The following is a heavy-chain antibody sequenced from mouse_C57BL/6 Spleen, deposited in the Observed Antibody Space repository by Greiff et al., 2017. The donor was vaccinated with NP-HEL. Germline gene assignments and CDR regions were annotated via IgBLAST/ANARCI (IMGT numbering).Heavy chain of an antibody. CDR2: INPNNGGT. CDR3: ARKIYGYDDLYAMDY. Sequence: EVQLQQSGPELVKPGASVKISCKASGYTFTDYYMNWVKQSHGKSLEWIGDINPNNGGTSYNQKFKGKATLTVDKSSSTAYMELRSLTSEDSAVYYCARKIYGYDDLYAMDYWGQGTSVTVSS. J-gene: IGHJ4*01. CDR1: GYTFTDYY. V-gene: IGHV1-26*01. D-gene: IGHD2-2*01.